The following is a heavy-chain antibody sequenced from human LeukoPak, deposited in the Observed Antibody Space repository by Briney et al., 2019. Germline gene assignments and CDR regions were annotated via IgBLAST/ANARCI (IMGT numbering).Heavy chain of an antibody. J-gene: IGHJ2*01. D-gene: IGHD6-19*01. CDR3: ARGRDSSGWDWYFDL. V-gene: IGHV3-13*01. CDR2: IVTAGDT. CDR1: GFTFSSYD. Sequence: QTGGSQRLSCAASGFTFSSYDMHWVRQATGKGLEWVSAIVTAGDTYYPGSVKGRFTISRENAKNSLYLQMNSLRAGDTAVYYCARGRDSSGWDWYFDLWGRGTLVTVSS.